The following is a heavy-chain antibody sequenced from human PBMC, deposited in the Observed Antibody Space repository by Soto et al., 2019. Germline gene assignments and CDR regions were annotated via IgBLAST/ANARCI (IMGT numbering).Heavy chain of an antibody. CDR3: AKVGYGGEGAVYWYFDL. V-gene: IGHV3-7*03. J-gene: IGHJ2*01. Sequence: PGGSLRLSCEASGFTFTTCWMTWVRQAPGKGLEWVANINKDGSEKFYVDSVKGRFTISRDNPRNTLYLQMNSLRAEDTAVYYCAKVGYGGEGAVYWYFDLWGRGTLVTVSS. CDR2: INKDGSEK. D-gene: IGHD4-17*01. CDR1: GFTFTTCW.